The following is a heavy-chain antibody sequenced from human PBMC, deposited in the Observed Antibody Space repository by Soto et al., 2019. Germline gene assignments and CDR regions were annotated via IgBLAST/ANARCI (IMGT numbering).Heavy chain of an antibody. CDR2: VYYRGRS. D-gene: IGHD4-17*01. Sequence: SETLSLTCTVSGGSVTNSSYYWGWIRQSPGKGLEWIGSVYYRGRSYSKSSVKSRVTISVDTSKNQFSLNFNSVTASDTALYYCVSQRTTVLTQAYFDYWGQGALVTAPQ. CDR3: VSQRTTVLTQAYFDY. CDR1: GGSVTNSSYY. V-gene: IGHV4-39*01. J-gene: IGHJ4*02.